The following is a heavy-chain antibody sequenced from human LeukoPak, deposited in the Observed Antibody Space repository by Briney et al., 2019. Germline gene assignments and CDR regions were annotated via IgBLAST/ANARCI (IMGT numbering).Heavy chain of an antibody. Sequence: PSETLSLTCTVSGGSISSYYWSWIRQPPGKGLEWIGEINHSGSTNYNPSLKSRVTISVDTSKNQFSLKLSSVTAADTAVYYCATRILYPRGFDYWGQGTLVTVSS. J-gene: IGHJ4*02. CDR1: GGSISSYY. V-gene: IGHV4-34*01. CDR3: ATRILYPRGFDY. CDR2: INHSGST. D-gene: IGHD2-15*01.